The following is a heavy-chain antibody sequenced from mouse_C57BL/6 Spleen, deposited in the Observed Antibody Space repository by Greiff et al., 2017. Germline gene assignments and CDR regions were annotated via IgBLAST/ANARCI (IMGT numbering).Heavy chain of an antibody. CDR2: IWTGGGT. J-gene: IGHJ2*01. V-gene: IGHV2-9-1*01. Sequence: VKLVESGPGLVAPSQSLSITCPVSGFSLTSYALSWVRQPPGKGLEWLGVIWTGGGTNYNSALKSRLSISKDNSKSQVFLKMNSLQTDDTARYYCARLITTVASYYFDYWGQGTTLTVSS. CDR3: ARLITTVASYYFDY. CDR1: GFSLTSYA. D-gene: IGHD1-1*01.